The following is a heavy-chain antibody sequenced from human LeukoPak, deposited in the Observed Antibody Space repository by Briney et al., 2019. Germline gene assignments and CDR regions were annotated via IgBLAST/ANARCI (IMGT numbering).Heavy chain of an antibody. D-gene: IGHD3-16*01. V-gene: IGHV4-39*07. CDR1: GGSISSSSYY. CDR2: IYYSGST. CDR3: ARAGGADRYYFDN. Sequence: SETLSLTCTVSGGSISSSSYYWGWIRQPPGKGLEWIGSIYYSGSTYYNPSLKSRVTISVDTSKNQFSLKLNSVTAADTAVYYCARAGGADRYYFDNWGQGTLVTVSS. J-gene: IGHJ4*02.